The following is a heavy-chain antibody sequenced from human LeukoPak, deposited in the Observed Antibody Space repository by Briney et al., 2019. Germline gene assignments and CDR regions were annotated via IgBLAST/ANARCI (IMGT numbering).Heavy chain of an antibody. D-gene: IGHD3-22*01. CDR3: ARVGAFYYDSSGYPDY. J-gene: IGHJ4*02. Sequence: AGGSLRLSCAASGFTFTIYWMSWVRQAPGKGLEWVANIRQDGGEKYYVDSVKGRFTISRDNAKNSLYLQMNSLRAEDTAVYYCARVGAFYYDSSGYPDYWGQGTLVTVSS. CDR2: IRQDGGEK. V-gene: IGHV3-7*02. CDR1: GFTFTIYW.